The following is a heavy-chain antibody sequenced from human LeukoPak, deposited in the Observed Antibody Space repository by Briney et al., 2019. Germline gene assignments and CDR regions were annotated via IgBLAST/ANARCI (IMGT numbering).Heavy chain of an antibody. V-gene: IGHV4-39*01. J-gene: IGHJ4*02. CDR1: GGSISSSSYY. CDR2: IYYSGST. D-gene: IGHD3-10*01. CDR3: ARLYGSGSYLPIDY. Sequence: SETLSLTCTVSGGSISSSSYYWGWIRQPPGKGLEWIGSIYYSGSTYYNPSLKSRVTISVDTSENQFSLKLSSVTAADTAVYYCARLYGSGSYLPIDYWGQGTLVTVSS.